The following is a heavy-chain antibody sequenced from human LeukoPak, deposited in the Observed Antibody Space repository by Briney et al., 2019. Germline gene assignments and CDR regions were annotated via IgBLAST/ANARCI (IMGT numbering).Heavy chain of an antibody. V-gene: IGHV3-30-3*01. D-gene: IGHD6-19*01. CDR1: GFTFSSYA. CDR3: ARDADRQWLVIFYYGMDV. Sequence: PGRSLRLSCAASGFTFSSYAMHWVRQAPGKGLEWVAVISYDGSNKYYADSVKGRFTISRDNSKTTLYLQMNSLRDQDTAVYYCARDADRQWLVIFYYGMDVWGQGTTVTVSS. J-gene: IGHJ6*02. CDR2: ISYDGSNK.